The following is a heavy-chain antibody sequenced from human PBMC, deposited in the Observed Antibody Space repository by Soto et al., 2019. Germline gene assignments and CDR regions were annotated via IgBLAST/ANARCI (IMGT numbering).Heavy chain of an antibody. D-gene: IGHD3-22*01. CDR3: AREAGGSGYSTYDS. CDR1: RFTFSNFA. Sequence: PGGSLRLSCAASRFTFSNFAMHWVRQAPGKGLEWVAFISYDGSSKYYGDSVKGRFTVSRDNSKNTLYLQMNSLRAEDTAVYHCAREAGGSGYSTYDSWGQGTLVTVSS. V-gene: IGHV3-30*04. CDR2: ISYDGSSK. J-gene: IGHJ4*02.